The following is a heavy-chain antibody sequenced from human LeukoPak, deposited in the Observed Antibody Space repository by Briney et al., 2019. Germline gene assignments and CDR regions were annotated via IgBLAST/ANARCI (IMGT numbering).Heavy chain of an antibody. J-gene: IGHJ4*02. D-gene: IGHD2-15*01. Sequence: GGSLRLSCAASGFTFSSYSMNWVRQAPGKGLEWVSSISSSSYIYYAGSVKGRFTISRDNAKNSLYLQMNSLRAEDTAMYYCARVWEGIGGYCSGGSCYSIDYWGQGTPVTVSS. V-gene: IGHV3-21*01. CDR3: ARVWEGIGGYCSGGSCYSIDY. CDR1: GFTFSSYS. CDR2: ISSSSYI.